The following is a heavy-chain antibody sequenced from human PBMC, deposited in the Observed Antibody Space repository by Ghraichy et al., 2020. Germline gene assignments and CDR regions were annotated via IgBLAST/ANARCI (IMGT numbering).Heavy chain of an antibody. CDR3: ASVSTYYDSSGIDY. J-gene: IGHJ4*02. D-gene: IGHD3-22*01. CDR1: GGSISSSSYY. V-gene: IGHV4-39*01. Sequence: SETLSLTCTVSGGSISSSSYYWGWIRQPPGKGLEWIGSIYYSGSTYYNPSLKSRVTISVDTSKNQFSLKLSSVTAADTAVYYCASVSTYYDSSGIDYWGQGTLVTVSS. CDR2: IYYSGST.